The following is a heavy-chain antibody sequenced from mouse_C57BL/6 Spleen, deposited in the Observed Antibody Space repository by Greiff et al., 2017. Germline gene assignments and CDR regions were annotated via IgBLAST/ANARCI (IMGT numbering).Heavy chain of an antibody. CDR1: GYSFTGYF. J-gene: IGHJ4*01. D-gene: IGHD1-1*01. CDR2: INPYNGDT. CDR3: ARGDYSYAMDY. V-gene: IGHV1-20*01. Sequence: VQLQQSGPELVTPGDSVKISCKASGYSFTGYFMNWVMQSHGKSLEWIGRINPYNGDTFYNQKFKGKATLTVDKSSSPAHMELRSLTSEDSAVYYCARGDYSYAMDYWGQGTSVTVSS.